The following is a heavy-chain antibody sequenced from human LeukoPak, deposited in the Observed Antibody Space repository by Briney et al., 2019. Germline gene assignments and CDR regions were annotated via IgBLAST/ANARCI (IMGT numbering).Heavy chain of an antibody. D-gene: IGHD6-19*01. CDR1: TFSVSTIY. CDR2: IYSGGST. Sequence: AQSMTLSCAAYTFSVSTIYTSCDRQPEGDWLEWVSVIYSGGSTYYADSVKGRFTISRDNSKNTLYLQMNSLRAEDTAVYYCARVGYSSGWYRNWGQGTLVTVSS. J-gene: IGHJ4*02. V-gene: IGHV3-66*01. CDR3: ARVGYSSGWYRN.